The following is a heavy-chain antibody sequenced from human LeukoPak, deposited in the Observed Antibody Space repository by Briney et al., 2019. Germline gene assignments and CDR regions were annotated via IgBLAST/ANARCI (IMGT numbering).Heavy chain of an antibody. D-gene: IGHD1-26*01. CDR3: ARHQDVGAIAFDY. V-gene: IGHV4-59*08. CDR1: GGSISSYY. CDR2: IYYSGST. J-gene: IGHJ4*02. Sequence: SETLSLTCTVSGGSISSYYWSWIKQPPGKGLEWIGYIYYSGSTTYNPTLKSRVTISVDTSKKQLSLKLSSVTAADTAVYYCARHQDVGAIAFDYWGQGTLVTVSS.